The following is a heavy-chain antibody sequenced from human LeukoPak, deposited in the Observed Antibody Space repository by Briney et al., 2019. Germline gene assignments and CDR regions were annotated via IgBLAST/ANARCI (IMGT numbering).Heavy chain of an antibody. D-gene: IGHD5-18*01. CDR1: GYTFTGYY. Sequence: ASVKVSCKASGYTFTGYYMHWVRQAPGQGLEWMGWINPNSGGTNYAQKFQGRVTMTRDTSISTAYMELSRLRSDDTAVYYCARLGPYTAMVNYFEYWGQGTLVTVSS. V-gene: IGHV1-2*02. J-gene: IGHJ4*02. CDR2: INPNSGGT. CDR3: ARLGPYTAMVNYFEY.